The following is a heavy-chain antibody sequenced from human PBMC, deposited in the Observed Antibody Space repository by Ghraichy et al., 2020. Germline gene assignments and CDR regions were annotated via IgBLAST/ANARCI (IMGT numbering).Heavy chain of an antibody. D-gene: IGHD6-19*01. CDR1: GSTFSSYG. CDR3: AKGGGGSGWSLDY. J-gene: IGHJ4*02. Sequence: GGSLRLSCAASGSTFSSYGMHWVRQAPGKGLEWVAVISYDGSNKYYADSVKGRFTISRDNSKNTLYLQMNSLRAEDTAVYYCAKGGGGSGWSLDYWGQGTLVTVSS. V-gene: IGHV3-30*18. CDR2: ISYDGSNK.